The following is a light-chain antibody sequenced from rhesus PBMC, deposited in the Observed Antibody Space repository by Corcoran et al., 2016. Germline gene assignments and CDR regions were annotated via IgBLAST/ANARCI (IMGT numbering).Light chain of an antibody. CDR1: ENDNNN. J-gene: IGKJ3*01. CDR2: KAS. Sequence: DIQMTQSPSSLSASVGDRVTITCRARENDNNNLNWFQQKPGKAPKVLIYKASTLQSGVPSRLSGSGSGTDYTFTSSSLQPADVATYYCQHGYGTPFTFGPGTKLDIK. CDR3: QHGYGTPFT. V-gene: IGKV1-74*01.